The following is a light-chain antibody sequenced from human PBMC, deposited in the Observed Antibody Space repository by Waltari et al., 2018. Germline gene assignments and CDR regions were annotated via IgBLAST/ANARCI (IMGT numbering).Light chain of an antibody. CDR3: QSADSRGNTYV. CDR1: ALPKQS. J-gene: IGLJ1*01. Sequence: SYELTQPPSVSVSPGQTARTTCSGDALPKQSAYWYQQKPGQAPVLVIYKGSERPSGIPARFSGSSSGTTVTLTISGVQAEDEADYYCQSADSRGNTYVFGIGTKVTVL. V-gene: IGLV3-25*02. CDR2: KGS.